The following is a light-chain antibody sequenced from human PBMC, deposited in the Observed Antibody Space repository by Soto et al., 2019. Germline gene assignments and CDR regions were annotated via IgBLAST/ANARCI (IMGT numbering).Light chain of an antibody. J-gene: IGLJ3*02. CDR3: ETWDSNTHTV. CDR1: SGHSSYI. V-gene: IGLV4-60*02. CDR2: LEGSGSY. Sequence: QPVLTQSSSASASLGSSVKLTCTLSSGHSSYIIAWHQQQPGKAPRYLMKLEGSGSYNKGSGVPDRLSGSSSGADRYLTISNLQFEDEADYYCETWDSNTHTVFGGGTKVTVL.